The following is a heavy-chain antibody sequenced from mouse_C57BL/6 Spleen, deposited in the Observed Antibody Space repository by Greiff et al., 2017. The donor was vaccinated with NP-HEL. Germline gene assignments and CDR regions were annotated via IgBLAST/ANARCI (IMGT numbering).Heavy chain of an antibody. D-gene: IGHD2-5*01. CDR1: GFTFSDYG. CDR2: ISSGSSTI. CDR3: ARGYYSNSYAMDD. Sequence: DVKLVESGGGLVKPGGSLKLSCAASGFTFSDYGMHWVRQAPEKGLEWVAYISSGSSTIYYADTVKGRFTISRDNAKNTLFLQMTSLRSEDTAMYYCARGYYSNSYAMDDWGQGTSVTVSS. V-gene: IGHV5-17*01. J-gene: IGHJ4*01.